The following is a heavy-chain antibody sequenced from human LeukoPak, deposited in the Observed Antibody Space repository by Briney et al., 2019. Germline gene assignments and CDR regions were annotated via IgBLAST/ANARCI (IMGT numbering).Heavy chain of an antibody. CDR3: AREGYSSSWFDY. CDR2: INPNSGGT. J-gene: IGHJ4*02. CDR1: GYTFTAYY. V-gene: IGHV1-2*02. Sequence: ASLKDSCKASGYTFTAYYMHWVRPAPGQGLEWMGWINPNSGGTNYAQKCQGRVTMTRDTSISTAYMELSRLRSDGTAVYYCAREGYSSSWFDYWGQGTLVTVSS. D-gene: IGHD6-13*01.